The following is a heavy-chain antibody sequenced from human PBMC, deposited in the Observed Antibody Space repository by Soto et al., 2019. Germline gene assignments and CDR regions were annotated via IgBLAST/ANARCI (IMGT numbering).Heavy chain of an antibody. CDR3: AKLTSPTTHFDY. D-gene: IGHD4-4*01. V-gene: IGHV3-30*18. J-gene: IGHJ4*02. CDR1: GFTFSSYG. CDR2: ISYEGSNK. Sequence: QVQLVESGGGVVQPGRSLRLSCAASGFTFSSYGMHWVRQAPGKGLEWVAVISYEGSNKYYADSVKGRFTISRDNSKNTLYLQMNSLSAEDTAVYDCAKLTSPTTHFDYWGQGTLVTVSS.